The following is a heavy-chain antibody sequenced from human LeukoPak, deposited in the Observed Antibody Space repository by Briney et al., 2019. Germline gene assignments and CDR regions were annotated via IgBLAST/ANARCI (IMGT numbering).Heavy chain of an antibody. CDR2: INPNSGGT. J-gene: IGHJ4*02. D-gene: IGHD6-19*01. CDR3: ARDIDLAVAGFGY. CDR1: GYTFTGYY. V-gene: IGHV1-2*02. Sequence: ASVKVSCKASGYTFTGYYMHWVRQAPGQGLEWMGWINPNSGGTNYAQKFQVRGTMTRDTSISTAYMELSRLRSDDTAVYYCARDIDLAVAGFGYWGQGTLVTVSS.